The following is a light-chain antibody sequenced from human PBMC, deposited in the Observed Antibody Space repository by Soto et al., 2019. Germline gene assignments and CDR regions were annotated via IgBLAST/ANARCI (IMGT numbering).Light chain of an antibody. Sequence: DIQMTQSPSTLSASVGDRVTITCRASQSISSWLAWYQQKPGKAPKLLIYKASSLESGVPSRFSGSVSGTEFTLTISSRQPDDFATYYCQQYNSYRTFGQGTKVEIK. J-gene: IGKJ1*01. CDR3: QQYNSYRT. V-gene: IGKV1-5*03. CDR1: QSISSW. CDR2: KAS.